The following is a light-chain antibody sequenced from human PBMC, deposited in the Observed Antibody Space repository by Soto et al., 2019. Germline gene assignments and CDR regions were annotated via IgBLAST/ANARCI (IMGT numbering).Light chain of an antibody. Sequence: EIVLTQSPAPLSLSPGERAILSCRASQSVSTFLAWFQQKPGQPPRLLIYNASNRTTGIPARFSGSGSGTDFTLTISSLEPEDFAVYYCQKRGDWPPITVGQGTRMEIK. CDR2: NAS. CDR1: QSVSTF. J-gene: IGKJ5*01. V-gene: IGKV3-11*01. CDR3: QKRGDWPPIT.